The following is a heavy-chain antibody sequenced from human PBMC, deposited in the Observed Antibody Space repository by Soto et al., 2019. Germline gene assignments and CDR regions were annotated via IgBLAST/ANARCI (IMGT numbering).Heavy chain of an antibody. V-gene: IGHV3-30*18. J-gene: IGHJ4*02. D-gene: IGHD3-9*01. CDR3: AKCLAQLWNLRYFDLLDY. CDR2: ISYDGSNK. CDR1: GFTFSSYG. Sequence: GGSLRLSCAASGFTFSSYGMHWVRQAPGKGLEWVAVISYDGSNKYYADSVKGRFTISRDNSKNTLYLQMNSLRAEDTAVYYCAKCLAQLWNLRYFDLLDYWGQGTLVTVSS.